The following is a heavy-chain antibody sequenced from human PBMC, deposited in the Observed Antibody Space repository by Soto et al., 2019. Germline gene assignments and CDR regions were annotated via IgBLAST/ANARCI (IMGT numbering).Heavy chain of an antibody. CDR1: GFTFGDYA. Sequence: SGGSLRLSCTASGFTFGDYAMSWFRQAPGKGLEWVGFIRSKAYGGTTEYAASVKGRFTISRDDSKSIAYLQMNSLKTEDTAVYYCTRCSITIFGVVDGSFDYWGQGTLVTVSS. V-gene: IGHV3-49*03. CDR2: IRSKAYGGTT. J-gene: IGHJ4*02. CDR3: TRCSITIFGVVDGSFDY. D-gene: IGHD3-3*01.